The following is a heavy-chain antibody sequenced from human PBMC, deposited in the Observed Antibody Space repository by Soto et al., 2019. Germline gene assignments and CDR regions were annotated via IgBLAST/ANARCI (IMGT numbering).Heavy chain of an antibody. D-gene: IGHD2-15*01. V-gene: IGHV1-69*01. CDR2: IIPVFATT. CDR1: GGTFSNYI. Sequence: QVQLVQSGAEVKKPGSSVKVSCKASGGTFSNYILNWVRQAPGQGLEWMGEIIPVFATTNYAPKFQGRVSITADESTSTAYMELSSLRSEDTAVFYCARTDLSYCSGVACYKGLDPWGQGTVVTVSS. J-gene: IGHJ5*02. CDR3: ARTDLSYCSGVACYKGLDP.